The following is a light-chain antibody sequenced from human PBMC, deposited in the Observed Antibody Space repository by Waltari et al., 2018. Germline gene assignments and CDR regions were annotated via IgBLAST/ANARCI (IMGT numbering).Light chain of an antibody. Sequence: QTVVTQEPSLTVSPGGTVTLTCASSTGVVTSDHYPNWFQQNPGHAPMSLIYRTRHRPPGTPARFAGSLPGGKAALTLSGVQPEDEAEYYCLLFYGGAHVFGGGTKLTVL. V-gene: IGLV7-43*01. CDR2: RTR. CDR1: TGVVTSDHY. CDR3: LLFYGGAHV. J-gene: IGLJ3*02.